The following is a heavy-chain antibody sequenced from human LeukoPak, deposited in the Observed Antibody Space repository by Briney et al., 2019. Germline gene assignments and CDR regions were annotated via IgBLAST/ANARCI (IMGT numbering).Heavy chain of an antibody. J-gene: IGHJ4*02. CDR2: ISSSGGAT. V-gene: IGHV3-23*01. Sequence: GGSLRLSCAASGFTFSSYAMSWVRQAPGKGLEWVSAISSSGGATYYADSVKGRFTISRDNSQNTLYLQMNSLRAEDTAVYYCAKTKSGWYSFDYWGQGTLVTVSS. CDR3: AKTKSGWYSFDY. D-gene: IGHD6-19*01. CDR1: GFTFSSYA.